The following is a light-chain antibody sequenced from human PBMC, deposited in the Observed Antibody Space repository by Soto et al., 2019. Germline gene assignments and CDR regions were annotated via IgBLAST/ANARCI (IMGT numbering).Light chain of an antibody. CDR1: QSISSW. Sequence: DIQMTQSPSTLSASVGARVTITCRASQSISSWLAWYQQKPGKAPKLLIYDASSLESGVPSRFSGSGSGTEFTLTISSLQPDDFATDYCQQYNSYSPTFGQGTKVEIK. J-gene: IGKJ1*01. CDR2: DAS. V-gene: IGKV1-5*01. CDR3: QQYNSYSPT.